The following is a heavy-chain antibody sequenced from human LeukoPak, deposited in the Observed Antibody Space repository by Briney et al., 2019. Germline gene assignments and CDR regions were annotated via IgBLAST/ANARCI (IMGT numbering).Heavy chain of an antibody. CDR2: IWYDGNNE. J-gene: IGHJ4*02. D-gene: IGHD1/OR15-1a*01. Sequence: PGRSLRLSCAASGFTFSTYGMHWVRQAPGKGLEWVAVIWYDGNNEYYADSVKGRFTISRDNSNNTLYLQMNSLRAEDTAVYYCARDVNWNTRLDYWGQGTLVTVSS. CDR3: ARDVNWNTRLDY. CDR1: GFTFSTYG. V-gene: IGHV3-33*01.